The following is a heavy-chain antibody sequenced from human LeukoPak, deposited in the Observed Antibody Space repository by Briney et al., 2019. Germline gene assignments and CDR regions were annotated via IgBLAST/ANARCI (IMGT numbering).Heavy chain of an antibody. J-gene: IGHJ4*02. CDR3: AKEHQLVALFDY. CDR1: GFTYSSYG. CDR2: IRYDGSNK. V-gene: IGHV3-30*02. D-gene: IGHD6-13*01. Sequence: GGSLRLSCAASGFTYSSYGMHWVRQAPGKGLEWVAFIRYDGSNKYYADSVKGRFTISRDNSKNTLYLQMNSLRAEDTAVYYCAKEHQLVALFDYWGQGTLVTVSS.